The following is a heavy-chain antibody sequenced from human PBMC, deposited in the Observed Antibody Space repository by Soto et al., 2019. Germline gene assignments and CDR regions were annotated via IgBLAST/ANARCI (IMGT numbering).Heavy chain of an antibody. CDR1: GFRFSDYE. CDR2: ILSIGTTI. CDR3: ARGMDIVATIGFDS. D-gene: IGHD5-12*01. V-gene: IGHV3-48*03. Sequence: EVQLLESGGGLVQPGGTLRLSCATSGFRFSDYEMNWVRQAPGKGLEWVAYILSIGTTIYYTDSVKGRFTISRDNTKNFLYLQMNSLRVEDTGVYYCARGMDIVATIGFDSWGQGTMVTVSS. J-gene: IGHJ4*02.